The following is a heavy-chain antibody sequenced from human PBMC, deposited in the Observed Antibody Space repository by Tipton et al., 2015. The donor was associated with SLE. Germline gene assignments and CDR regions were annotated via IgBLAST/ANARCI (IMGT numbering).Heavy chain of an antibody. Sequence: TLSLTCAVYGGSFSGYYWSWIRQPPGKGLEWIGEINHSGSTNYNPSLKSRVTISVDTSKNQFSLKLSSVTAADTAVYYCAREPPVYSYCGGDCYDAFDIWGQGTMVTVSS. J-gene: IGHJ3*02. CDR1: GGSFSGYY. V-gene: IGHV4-34*01. D-gene: IGHD2-21*02. CDR3: AREPPVYSYCGGDCYDAFDI. CDR2: INHSGST.